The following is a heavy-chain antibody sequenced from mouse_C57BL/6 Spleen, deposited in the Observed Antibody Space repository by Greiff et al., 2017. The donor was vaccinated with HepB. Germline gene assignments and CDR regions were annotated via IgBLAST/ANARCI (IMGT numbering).Heavy chain of an antibody. D-gene: IGHD2-1*01. Sequence: VKLQESGAELVKPGASVKISCKASGYAFSSYWMNWVKQRPGKGLEWIGQIYPGDGDTNYNGKFKGKATLTADKSSSTAYMQLSSLTSGDSAVYFCAREDGNYGFAYWGQGTLVTVSA. CDR1: GYAFSSYW. CDR3: AREDGNYGFAY. V-gene: IGHV1-80*01. CDR2: IYPGDGDT. J-gene: IGHJ3*01.